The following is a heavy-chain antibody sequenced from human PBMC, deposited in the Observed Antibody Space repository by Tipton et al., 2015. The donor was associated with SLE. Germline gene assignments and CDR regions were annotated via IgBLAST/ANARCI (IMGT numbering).Heavy chain of an antibody. CDR2: ISYDGSNK. V-gene: IGHV3-30*18. CDR3: AKDGGPFRFLEWNDGFDI. D-gene: IGHD3-3*01. J-gene: IGHJ3*02. Sequence: SLRLSCAASGFTFSIYGMHWVRQAPGKGLEWVAVISYDGSNKYYADSVRGRFTISRDNSKNTLYVQMNSLRAEDTAVYYCAKDGGPFRFLEWNDGFDIWGQGTMVTVSS. CDR1: GFTFSIYG.